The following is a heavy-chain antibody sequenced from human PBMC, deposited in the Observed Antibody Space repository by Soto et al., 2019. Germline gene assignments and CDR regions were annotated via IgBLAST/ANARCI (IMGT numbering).Heavy chain of an antibody. CDR3: ARHDYGDYVHFDY. CDR1: GGSISSYY. V-gene: IGHV4-59*08. D-gene: IGHD4-17*01. Sequence: SETLSLTCTVSGGSISSYYWSWIRQPPGKGLEWIGYIYYSGSTNYNPSLKSRVTISVDTSKNQFSLKLSSVTAADTAVYYCARHDYGDYVHFDYWGQGTLVTVSS. CDR2: IYYSGST. J-gene: IGHJ4*02.